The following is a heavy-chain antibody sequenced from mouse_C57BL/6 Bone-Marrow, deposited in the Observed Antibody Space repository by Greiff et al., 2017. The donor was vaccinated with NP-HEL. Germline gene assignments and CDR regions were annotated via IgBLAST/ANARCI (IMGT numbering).Heavy chain of an antibody. CDR2: IYPGSGST. CDR1: GYTFTSYW. CDR3: ARLRRSYAMDY. D-gene: IGHD1-1*01. Sequence: QVQLKHSGAELVKPGASVKMSCKASGYTFTSYWITWVKQRPGQGLEWIGDIYPGSGSTNYNEKFKSKATLTVDTSSSTAYMQLSSLTSEDSAVYYCARLRRSYAMDYWGQGTSVTVSS. J-gene: IGHJ4*01. V-gene: IGHV1-55*01.